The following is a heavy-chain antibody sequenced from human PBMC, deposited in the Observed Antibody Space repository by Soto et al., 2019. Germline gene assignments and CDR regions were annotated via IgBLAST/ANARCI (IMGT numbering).Heavy chain of an antibody. CDR2: IFPGDSET. CDR1: GYTFSAYW. CDR3: ARVRGSVGFREFGVYFDH. V-gene: IGHV5-51*01. J-gene: IGHJ4*02. D-gene: IGHD3-16*01. Sequence: PGESLKISCKASGYTFSAYWIGWVRQMPGRGLEWMGIIFPGDSETKYNPSFEGHVTISVDRVISTAYLQWSSLEASDTAIYYCARVRGSVGFREFGVYFDHWGQGTPVTVSS.